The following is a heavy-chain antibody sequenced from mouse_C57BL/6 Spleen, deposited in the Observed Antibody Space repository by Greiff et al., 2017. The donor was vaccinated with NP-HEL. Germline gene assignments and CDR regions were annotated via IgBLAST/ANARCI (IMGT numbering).Heavy chain of an antibody. V-gene: IGHV3-1*01. CDR1: GYSITSGYD. D-gene: IGHD2-4*01. Sequence: EVKLQESGPGMVKPSQSLSLTCTVTGYSITSGYDWHWIRHFPGNKLEWMGYISYSGSTNYNPSLKSRISITHDTSKNHFFLKLNAVTTEDTATYYCARKTDYAFDYWGQGTTLTVSS. J-gene: IGHJ2*01. CDR2: ISYSGST. CDR3: ARKTDYAFDY.